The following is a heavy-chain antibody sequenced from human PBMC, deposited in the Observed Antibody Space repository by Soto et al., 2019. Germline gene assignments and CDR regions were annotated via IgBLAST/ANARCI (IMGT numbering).Heavy chain of an antibody. J-gene: IGHJ2*01. CDR2: INAGNGNT. Sequence: GASVKVSCKDSGYTFTSYAMHWVRQAHGQRLEWMGWINAGNGNTKYSQKFQGRVTITRDTSASTAYMELSSLRSEDTAVYYFQAEDDIRDIVPVSAFRLNRSFDL. CDR1: GYTFTSYA. D-gene: IGHD3-16*02. CDR3: QAEDDIRDIVPVSAFRLNRSFDL. V-gene: IGHV1-3*01.